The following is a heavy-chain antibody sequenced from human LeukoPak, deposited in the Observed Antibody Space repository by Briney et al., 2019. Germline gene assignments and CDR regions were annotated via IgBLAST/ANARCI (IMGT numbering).Heavy chain of an antibody. CDR2: INPNSGGT. V-gene: IGHV1-2*02. CDR1: GYTFTDYY. CDR3: ARVGYCSGRSCFGWVYT. J-gene: IGHJ5*02. D-gene: IGHD2-15*01. Sequence: ASVKVSCKGSGYTFTDYYLHCVRQAPGQGLEWMGWINPNSGGTNYAQKFQGRVTMTRDTSISTAYMELSRLRSDDTAVYYCARVGYCSGRSCFGWVYTWGQRALVTVSS.